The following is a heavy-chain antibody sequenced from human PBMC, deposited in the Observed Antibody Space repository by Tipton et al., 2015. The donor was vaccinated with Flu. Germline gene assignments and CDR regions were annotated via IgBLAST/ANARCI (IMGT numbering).Heavy chain of an antibody. CDR3: ATKFANWGVWEPLDY. D-gene: IGHD7-27*01. V-gene: IGHV4-4*07. CDR1: GGSMNSYY. Sequence: GLVKPSETLSLTCTVSGGSMNSYYWSWIRQPPGKGLEWIGRISTSGSTNYNASLESRVTLSRDTSKNHISLRLTSATAADTAVYYCATKFANWGVWEPLDYWGQGTLVTVSS. CDR2: ISTSGST. J-gene: IGHJ4*02.